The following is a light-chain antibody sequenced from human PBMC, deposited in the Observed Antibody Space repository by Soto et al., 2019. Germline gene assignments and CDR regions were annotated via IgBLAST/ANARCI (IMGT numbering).Light chain of an antibody. CDR2: GAS. Sequence: EIVMTQSPGTLSLSPGERASLSCRASQSVSSRYLAWYQQNPGQAPRLLIYGASSRATGSPDRFSGSGSGXXXXXXXXXXXXEDXAVYYCQQYXSSGYTFGQGTKLEIK. CDR1: QSVSSRY. J-gene: IGKJ2*01. V-gene: IGKV3-20*01. CDR3: QQYXSSGYT.